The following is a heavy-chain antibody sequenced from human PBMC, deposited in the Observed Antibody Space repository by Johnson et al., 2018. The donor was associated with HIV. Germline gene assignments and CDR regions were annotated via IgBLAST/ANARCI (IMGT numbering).Heavy chain of an antibody. J-gene: IGHJ3*02. D-gene: IGHD2-15*01. CDR1: GFTFSSYA. CDR2: ISYDGSNK. CDR3: AKDMGGCSGGSCYLKGAFDI. V-gene: IGHV3-30*04. Sequence: QVQLVESGGGLVQSGGSLRLSCAASGFTFSSYAMHWVRQAPGKGLEWVAVISYDGSNKYYADSVKGRFTISRDNSKNTLYLQMNSLRAEDTAVYYCAKDMGGCSGGSCYLKGAFDIWGQWTMVTVSS.